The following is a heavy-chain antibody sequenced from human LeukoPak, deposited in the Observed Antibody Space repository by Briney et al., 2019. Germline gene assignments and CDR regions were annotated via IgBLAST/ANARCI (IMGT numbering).Heavy chain of an antibody. Sequence: SETLSLTCTVSGGSISSSSSDYYWGWVRQPPGKGLEWIGSISYSWSTYYNPSLKSRVTISADTSNNQFSLKLTSVTAADTAVYYCARHRHSHHYDYWGQGILVTVSS. J-gene: IGHJ4*02. D-gene: IGHD5-18*01. V-gene: IGHV4-39*01. CDR3: ARHRHSHHYDY. CDR1: GGSISSSSSDYY. CDR2: ISYSWST.